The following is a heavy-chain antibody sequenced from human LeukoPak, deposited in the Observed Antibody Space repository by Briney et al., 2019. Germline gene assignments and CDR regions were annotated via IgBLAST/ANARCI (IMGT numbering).Heavy chain of an antibody. CDR1: GFTFSSYA. CDR3: ARDRDGYNFDY. V-gene: IGHV3-23*01. J-gene: IGHJ4*02. CDR2: LSGSGGNT. D-gene: IGHD5-24*01. Sequence: GALRLFCAAAGFTFSSYAMSWVRQAPGKGLEWVSTLSGSGGNTYYADSVKGRVTISRDNSKNTLYLQMNSLRAEDTAVYYCARDRDGYNFDYWGQGTLVTVSS.